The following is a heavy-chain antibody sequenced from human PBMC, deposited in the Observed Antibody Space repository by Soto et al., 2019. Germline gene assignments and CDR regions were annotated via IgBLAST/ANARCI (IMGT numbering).Heavy chain of an antibody. CDR2: ITSGGSK. CDR1: GFTFTNYA. V-gene: IGHV3-23*01. Sequence: TGGSLRLSCAASGFTFTNYAITWVRQAPGEGLEWVSTITSGGSKYYADSVKGRFTISRDNSKNTLYLQLNSLRAEDTAVYYCAKHILLDNWGQGTLVTVSS. CDR3: AKHILLDN. J-gene: IGHJ4*02. D-gene: IGHD2-21*01.